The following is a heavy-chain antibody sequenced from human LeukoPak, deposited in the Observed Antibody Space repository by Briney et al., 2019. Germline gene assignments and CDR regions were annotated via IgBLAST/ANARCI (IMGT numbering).Heavy chain of an antibody. CDR3: ASSGVNVDAFDI. V-gene: IGHV3-9*01. CDR1: GFTFDDYA. CDR2: ISWNSGSI. J-gene: IGHJ3*02. D-gene: IGHD2-15*01. Sequence: GGSLRLSCAASGFTFDDYAMHWVRQAPGKGLEWVSGISWNSGSIGYADSVKGRFTISRDNAKNSLYLQMNSLRAEDTAVYYCASSGVNVDAFDIWGQGTMVTVSS.